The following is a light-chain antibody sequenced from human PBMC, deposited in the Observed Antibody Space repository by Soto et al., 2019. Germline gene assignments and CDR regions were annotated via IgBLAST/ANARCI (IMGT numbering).Light chain of an antibody. V-gene: IGKV3-11*01. CDR3: QQRSVWPIT. CDR1: QPILNY. J-gene: IGKJ5*01. CDR2: DAF. Sequence: EIVLTQSPATLSLSPGERATLSCRARQPILNYLAWYQQKPGQAPRLLISDAFNRATGIPARFSGSGSGTDFTLTISSLEPEDFAFYYCQQRSVWPITFGQGTRLETK.